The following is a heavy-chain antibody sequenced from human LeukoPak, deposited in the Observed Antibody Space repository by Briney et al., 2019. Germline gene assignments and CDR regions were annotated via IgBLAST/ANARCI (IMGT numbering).Heavy chain of an antibody. V-gene: IGHV5-51*01. CDR1: GYGFTDYW. Sequence: AASLQISCKGSGYGFTDYWIGWVRQMPAEGLQWMGSIYPDDSDIRYSPSFQGQVTISADKSIITPYLQWSSLKASDTAMYYCARHGRGSRSPNAFDIWGQGTMVSVSS. CDR3: ARHGRGSRSPNAFDI. CDR2: IYPDDSDI. J-gene: IGHJ3*02. D-gene: IGHD3-10*01.